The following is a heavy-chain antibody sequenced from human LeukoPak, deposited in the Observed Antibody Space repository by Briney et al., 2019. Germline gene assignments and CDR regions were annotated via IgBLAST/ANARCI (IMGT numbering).Heavy chain of an antibody. D-gene: IGHD3-10*01. Sequence: AGGSLRLSCAASGFTFSSYGMHWVRQAPGKGLEWVAFIRYDGSNKYYADSVKGRFTISRDNSKNTPYLQMNSLRPEDTAVYYCAKDSKRWKTYYYEAGSYYFDYWGQGTRVTVSS. CDR3: AKDSKRWKTYYYEAGSYYFDY. CDR2: IRYDGSNK. J-gene: IGHJ4*02. CDR1: GFTFSSYG. V-gene: IGHV3-30*02.